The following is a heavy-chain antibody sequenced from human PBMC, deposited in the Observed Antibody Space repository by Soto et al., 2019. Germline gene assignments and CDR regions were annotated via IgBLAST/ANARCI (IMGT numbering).Heavy chain of an antibody. J-gene: IGHJ6*02. CDR1: GASISSGAYY. CDR3: ARAQRGLRFLEWLPTYGMDV. V-gene: IGHV4-31*03. CDR2: IYYRGNT. D-gene: IGHD3-3*01. Sequence: PSETLSLTCTVSGASISSGAYYWSWIRQHPGKGLEWIGYIYYRGNTYYNPSLKGRVNISVDTSKNQLSLKLNSVSAADTAVYYCARAQRGLRFLEWLPTYGMDVWGQGTTVTVSS.